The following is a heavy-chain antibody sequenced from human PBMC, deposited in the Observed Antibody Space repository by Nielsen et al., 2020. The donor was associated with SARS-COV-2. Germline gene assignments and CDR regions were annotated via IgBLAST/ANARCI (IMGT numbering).Heavy chain of an antibody. Sequence: GESLKISCATSGITFSSYSMNWVRQAPGKGLEWVASISGDSNYIFYSELVKGRFTMSRDNGKNSLYLQMNTLRSEDTALYYCTRGFYSQSDCWGQGTLVTVSS. CDR3: TRGFYSQSDC. J-gene: IGHJ4*02. D-gene: IGHD2-15*01. CDR1: GITFSSYS. CDR2: ISGDSNYI. V-gene: IGHV3-21*01.